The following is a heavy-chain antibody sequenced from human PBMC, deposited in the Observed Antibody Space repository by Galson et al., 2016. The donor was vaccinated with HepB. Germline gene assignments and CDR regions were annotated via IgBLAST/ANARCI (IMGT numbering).Heavy chain of an antibody. CDR1: GFTFSNSA. Sequence: SLRLSCAASGFTFSNSAMHWVRQAPGKGLEWLAVISYHGSDIFYADSVKGRFTISRDNPKKTLFLQLNNLRSEDTAVYYCARDLFSSSSFIDFLGQGTLVTVSS. CDR2: ISYHGSDI. V-gene: IGHV3-30-3*01. CDR3: ARDLFSSSSFIDF. D-gene: IGHD2-2*01. J-gene: IGHJ4*02.